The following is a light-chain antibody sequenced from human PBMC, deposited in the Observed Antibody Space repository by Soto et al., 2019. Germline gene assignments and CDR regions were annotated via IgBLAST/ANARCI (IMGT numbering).Light chain of an antibody. CDR2: GAS. CDR1: QSVSSSY. Sequence: PGERVTLSCRASQSVSSSYLTWYQQKPGQAPRLLIYGASTRATSIPARFSGSGSGTDFTLTISSLQPEDFAVYYCQQDLAFGQGTKVEIK. CDR3: QQDLA. J-gene: IGKJ1*01. V-gene: IGKV3D-7*01.